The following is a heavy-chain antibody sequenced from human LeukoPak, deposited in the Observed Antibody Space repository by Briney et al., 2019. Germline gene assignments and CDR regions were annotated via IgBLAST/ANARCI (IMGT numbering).Heavy chain of an antibody. D-gene: IGHD3-22*01. CDR3: ARGIVVVANFDY. Sequence: SENLSLICTVSGGSISSGGYYWSWIRQHPGKGLEWIGYIYYSGSTYYNPSLKSRVTISVDTSKNQFSLKLSSVTAADTAVYYCARGIVVVANFDYWGQGTLVTVSS. CDR1: GGSISSGGYY. CDR2: IYYSGST. V-gene: IGHV4-31*03. J-gene: IGHJ4*02.